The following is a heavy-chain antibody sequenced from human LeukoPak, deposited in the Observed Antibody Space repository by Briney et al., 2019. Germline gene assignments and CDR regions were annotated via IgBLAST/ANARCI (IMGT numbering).Heavy chain of an antibody. CDR3: ARGVEPLAANTLAY. Sequence: GGSLRLSCAASGFTVITNDMTWVRQAPGKGLEWVSVLYSDGNTKYADSVQGRFTISRDTSKNTLYLEMNSLSPDDTAVYYCARGVEPLAANTLAYWGQGTLVTVSS. V-gene: IGHV3-53*01. CDR1: GFTVITND. CDR2: LYSDGNT. D-gene: IGHD1-14*01. J-gene: IGHJ4*02.